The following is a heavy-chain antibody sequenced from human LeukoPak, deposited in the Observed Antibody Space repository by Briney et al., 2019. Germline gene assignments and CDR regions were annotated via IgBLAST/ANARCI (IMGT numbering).Heavy chain of an antibody. CDR2: ISAYNGNT. V-gene: IGHV1-18*01. CDR1: GYTFTSYG. Sequence: ASVKVSCKASGYTFTSYGISWVRQAPGQGLGWMGWISAYNGNTNYAQKLQGRVTMTTDTSTSTAYMELRSLRSDDTAVYYCARVRYDILTGYYNDDYWGQGTLVTVSS. D-gene: IGHD3-9*01. CDR3: ARVRYDILTGYYNDDY. J-gene: IGHJ4*02.